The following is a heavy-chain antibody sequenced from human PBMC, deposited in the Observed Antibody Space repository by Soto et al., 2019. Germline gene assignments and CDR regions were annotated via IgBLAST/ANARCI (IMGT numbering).Heavy chain of an antibody. Sequence: ASVKVSCKASGYSFTNFHIHWVRQAPGQGLEWMGMIDPSGGITRDAQRLQGRITMTRDASTGTVYMELRSLTSEDTAVYYCAREGLYSNYAEYFHHWGQGTLVTVSS. V-gene: IGHV1-46*01. CDR3: AREGLYSNYAEYFHH. D-gene: IGHD4-4*01. J-gene: IGHJ1*01. CDR1: GYSFTNFH. CDR2: IDPSGGIT.